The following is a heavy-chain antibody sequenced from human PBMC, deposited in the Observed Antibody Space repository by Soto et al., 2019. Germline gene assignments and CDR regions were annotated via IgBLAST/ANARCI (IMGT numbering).Heavy chain of an antibody. D-gene: IGHD6-6*01. J-gene: IGHJ6*03. CDR3: ARGRYSSSPSYYYYYYYMDV. CDR1: GGSFSGYY. V-gene: IGHV4-34*01. Sequence: QVQLQQWGAGLLKPSETLSLTCAVYGGSFSGYYWSWIRQPPGKGLEWIGEINHSGSTNYNPSLKSRVTISVDTSKNQFSLKLSSVIAADTAVYYCARGRYSSSPSYYYYYYYMDVWGKGTTVTVSS. CDR2: INHSGST.